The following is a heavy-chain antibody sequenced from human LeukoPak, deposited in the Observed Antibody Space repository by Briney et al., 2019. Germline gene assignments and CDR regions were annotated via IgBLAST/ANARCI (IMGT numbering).Heavy chain of an antibody. CDR1: SGSISSSNHY. Sequence: PSETLSLTCTVSSGSISSSNHYWGWIRQPPGKGLEWIGSIHYSGNTYYNPSLKSRVTISVDTSKNQFSLKLSSVTAADTAAYYCAGHAGVSPEYFFDYWGQGTLVTVSS. CDR3: AGHAGVSPEYFFDY. D-gene: IGHD6-13*01. V-gene: IGHV4-39*01. J-gene: IGHJ4*02. CDR2: IHYSGNT.